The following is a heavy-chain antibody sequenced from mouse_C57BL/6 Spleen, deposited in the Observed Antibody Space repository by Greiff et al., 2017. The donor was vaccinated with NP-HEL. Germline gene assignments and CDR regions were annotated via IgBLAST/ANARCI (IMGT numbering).Heavy chain of an antibody. V-gene: IGHV5-15*01. CDR1: GFTFSDYG. CDR3: ARHGTTGDFDV. CDR2: ISNLAYSI. J-gene: IGHJ1*03. Sequence: RVESGGGLVQPGGSLKLSCAASGFTFSDYGMAWVRQAPRKGPEWVAFISNLAYSIYYADTVTGRFTISRENAKNTLYLEMSSLRSEDTAMYYCARHGTTGDFDVWGTGTTVTVSS. D-gene: IGHD1-1*01.